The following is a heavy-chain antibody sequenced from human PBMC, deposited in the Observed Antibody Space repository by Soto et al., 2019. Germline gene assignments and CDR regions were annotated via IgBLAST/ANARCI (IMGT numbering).Heavy chain of an antibody. CDR1: GFTFDDYA. CDR2: ISWNSGSI. Sequence: GGSLRLSCAASGFTFDDYAMHWVRQAPGKGLEWVSGISWNSGSIGYADSVKGRFTISRDNAKNSLYLQMNSLRAEDTALYYCAKDTENSGYENYYFDYWGQGTLVTVSS. D-gene: IGHD5-12*01. V-gene: IGHV3-9*01. CDR3: AKDTENSGYENYYFDY. J-gene: IGHJ4*02.